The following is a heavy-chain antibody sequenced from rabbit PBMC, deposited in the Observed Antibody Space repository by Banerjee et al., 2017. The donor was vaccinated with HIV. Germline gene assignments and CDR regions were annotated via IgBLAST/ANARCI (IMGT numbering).Heavy chain of an antibody. CDR1: GFDFSSSYY. CDR2: IYTGSSGRT. CDR3: ARGLSSIDYSFNL. J-gene: IGHJ4*01. Sequence: QEQLEESGGDLVKPEGSLTLTCTASGFDFSSSYYMCWVRQAPGKGLEWIACIYTGSSGRTYYANWAKGRFTISKTSSTTVTLQMTSLTAADTATYFCARGLSSIDYSFNLWGQGTLVTVS. D-gene: IGHD1-1*01. V-gene: IGHV1S45*01.